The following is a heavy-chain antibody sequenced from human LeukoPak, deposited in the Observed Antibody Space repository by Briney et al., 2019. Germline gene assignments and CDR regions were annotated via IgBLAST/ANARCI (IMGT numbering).Heavy chain of an antibody. D-gene: IGHD6-13*01. J-gene: IGHJ3*02. CDR1: GFTFSSNS. CDR3: ARGAADGRGAFDI. Sequence: AGGSLRLSCAASGFTFSSNSLNWVRQAPGKGLEWVSYISSGSSTIYYADSVKGRFTISRDNANNSLYLQMNSLRAEDTAVYYCARGAADGRGAFDIWGQGTMVTVSS. V-gene: IGHV3-48*01. CDR2: ISSGSSTI.